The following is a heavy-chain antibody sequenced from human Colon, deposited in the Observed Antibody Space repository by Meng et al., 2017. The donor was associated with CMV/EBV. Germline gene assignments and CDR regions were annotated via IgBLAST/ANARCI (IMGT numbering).Heavy chain of an antibody. Sequence: SETLSLTCTVSGGSISNNYWSWLRQPPGKGLEWIGYVSYSGSTNYNSSLKSRVTISLDTSKNQFSLKLTSVTAADTAVYYCAKGGCSSGSFDPWGQGTLVTVSS. CDR2: VSYSGST. J-gene: IGHJ5*02. CDR1: GGSISNNY. D-gene: IGHD2-2*01. CDR3: AKGGCSSGSFDP. V-gene: IGHV4-59*01.